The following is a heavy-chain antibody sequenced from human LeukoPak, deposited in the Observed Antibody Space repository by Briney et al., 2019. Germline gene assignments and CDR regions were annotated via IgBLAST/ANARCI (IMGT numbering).Heavy chain of an antibody. J-gene: IGHJ4*02. D-gene: IGHD3-22*01. CDR3: ARDRTRYYYDSSGPWYYFDY. V-gene: IGHV4-59*01. CDR2: IYYSGST. CDR1: GGSFSGYY. Sequence: SETLSLTCAVYGGSFSGYYWSWIRQPPGKGLEWIGYIYYSGSTNYNPSLKSRVTISVDTSKNQFSLKLSPVTAADTAVYYCARDRTRYYYDSSGPWYYFDYWGQGTLVTVSS.